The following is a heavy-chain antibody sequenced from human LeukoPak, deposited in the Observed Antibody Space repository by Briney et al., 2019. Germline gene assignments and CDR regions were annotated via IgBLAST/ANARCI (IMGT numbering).Heavy chain of an antibody. V-gene: IGHV1-18*01. CDR3: ARDGSGSYRYYFDY. CDR1: GYTFTNYG. CDR2: ISAYNGNT. Sequence: GASVKVSCKASGYTFTNYGISWVRQAPGQGLEWMGWISAYNGNTNYAQKLQGRVTMTTDTSTSTAYMELRSLRSDDTAVYYCARDGSGSYRYYFDYWGQGTLVTVSS. D-gene: IGHD1-26*01. J-gene: IGHJ4*02.